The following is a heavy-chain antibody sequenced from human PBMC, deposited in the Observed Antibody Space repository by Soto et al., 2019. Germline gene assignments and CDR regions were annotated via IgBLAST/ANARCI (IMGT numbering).Heavy chain of an antibody. CDR1: GYTFSSYE. J-gene: IGHJ2*01. V-gene: IGHV1-18*01. Sequence: QVRLVQSGAEVKKPGASVKVSCKASGYTFSSYEITWVRQAPGQGLEWMGWISGYDGITKYAQNFQGRVTMTTETSTNTAYMELRSLRSDDTAVYYCAKNSGPNWYFDLWGRGTLVTVSS. CDR3: AKNSGPNWYFDL. CDR2: ISGYDGIT. D-gene: IGHD1-26*01.